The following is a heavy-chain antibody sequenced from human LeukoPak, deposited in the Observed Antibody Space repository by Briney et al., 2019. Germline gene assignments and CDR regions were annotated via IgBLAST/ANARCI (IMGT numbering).Heavy chain of an antibody. V-gene: IGHV4-39*01. D-gene: IGHD4-23*01. CDR3: ARTNSPQRSRPFGY. CDR1: GGSISSSYYY. J-gene: IGHJ4*02. CDR2: IYYSGST. Sequence: SETLSLTCTVSGGSISSSYYYWGWIRQPPGKGLEWIGSIYYSGSTYYNPSLKSRVTISVDTSKNQFSLKLRSVTAADTAVYYCARTNSPQRSRPFGYWGQGSLVTVSS.